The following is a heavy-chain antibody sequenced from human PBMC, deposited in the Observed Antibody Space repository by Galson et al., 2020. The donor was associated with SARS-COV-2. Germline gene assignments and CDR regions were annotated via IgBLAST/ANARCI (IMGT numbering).Heavy chain of an antibody. J-gene: IGHJ6*03. CDR1: GGSISSSSYS. CDR2: ITYSGST. Sequence: SETLSLTCTVSGGSISSSSYSWGWIRQAPGKGLVWIGSITYSGSTHYNPSLKSRVTISVDTSKNLFSLKLSSVTAADTAVYYCARRGGGELLYYMDVWGKGSTVTVSS. CDR3: ARRGGGELLYYMDV. V-gene: IGHV4-39*01. D-gene: IGHD1-26*01.